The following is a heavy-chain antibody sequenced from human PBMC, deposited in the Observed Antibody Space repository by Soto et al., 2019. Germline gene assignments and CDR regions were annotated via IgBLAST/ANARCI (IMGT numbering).Heavy chain of an antibody. J-gene: IGHJ4*02. Sequence: RGSLRLSCAASGFTFSSYAMSWVRQAPGKGLEWVSAISGSGGSTYYADSVKGRFTISRDNSKNTLYLQMNSLRAEDTAVYYCAKTYKTTVKREYYFDYWGQGTLVTVSS. V-gene: IGHV3-23*01. D-gene: IGHD4-17*01. CDR1: GFTFSSYA. CDR2: ISGSGGST. CDR3: AKTYKTTVKREYYFDY.